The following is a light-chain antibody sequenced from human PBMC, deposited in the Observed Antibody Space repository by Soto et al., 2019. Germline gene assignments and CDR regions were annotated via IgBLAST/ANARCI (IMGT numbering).Light chain of an antibody. V-gene: IGLV1-44*01. CDR2: TNT. Sequence: QSVLTQPPSTSGTPGQRVTISCSGSSSNIGSNTVNWYQQLPGTAPKLLIYTNTQRPSWVPDRFSGSKSGTSASLAISGLQSEDEADYYCAAWDDSLNGYVFATGTKLTVL. CDR1: SSNIGSNT. J-gene: IGLJ1*01. CDR3: AAWDDSLNGYV.